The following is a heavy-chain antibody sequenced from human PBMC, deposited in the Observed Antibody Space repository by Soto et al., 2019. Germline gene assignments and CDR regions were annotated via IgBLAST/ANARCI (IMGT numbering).Heavy chain of an antibody. J-gene: IGHJ6*02. CDR1: GYTFTSYG. V-gene: IGHV1-69*13. CDR3: AREMGRYCISTSCPGDYYYYGMDV. Sequence: SVKVSCKASGYTFTSYGISWVRQAPGQGLEWMGGIIPIFGTANYAQKFQGRVTITADESTSTAYMELSSLRSEDTAVYYCAREMGRYCISTSCPGDYYYYGMDVWGQGTTVTVSS. CDR2: IIPIFGTA. D-gene: IGHD2-2*01.